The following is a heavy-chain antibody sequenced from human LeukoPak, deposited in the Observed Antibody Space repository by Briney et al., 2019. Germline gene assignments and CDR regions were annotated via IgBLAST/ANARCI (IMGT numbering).Heavy chain of an antibody. CDR1: GYTFTTYG. Sequence: ASVKVSCKASGYTFTTYGISWVRQAPGQGLEWMGWINPYNGDTNYAQKLQGRVTITRDMSTSTAYMELSSLRSEDTAVYYCAAAYIGGAMVTNAFDIWGQGTMVTVSS. CDR2: INPYNGDT. CDR3: AAAYIGGAMVTNAFDI. J-gene: IGHJ3*02. D-gene: IGHD5-18*01. V-gene: IGHV1-18*01.